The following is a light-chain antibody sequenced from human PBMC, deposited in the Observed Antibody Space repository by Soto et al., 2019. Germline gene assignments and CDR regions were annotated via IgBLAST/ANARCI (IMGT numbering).Light chain of an antibody. CDR2: AAS. J-gene: IGKJ1*01. CDR1: QGISSY. V-gene: IGKV1-8*01. Sequence: IRMTKSPSSFSASTGESVTITCRASQGISSYLAWYQQKPGKDPQLLIYAASTLQSGVPSRFSSSGSGTDFTLTISCLQSEDFATYDCQQYYSYPWTFGQCTQL. CDR3: QQYYSYPWT.